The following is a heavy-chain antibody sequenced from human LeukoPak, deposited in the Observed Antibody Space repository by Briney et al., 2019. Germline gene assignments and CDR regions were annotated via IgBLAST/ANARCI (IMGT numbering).Heavy chain of an antibody. CDR1: GFTFSSYG. Sequence: GRSLRLSCAASGFTFSSYGMHWVRQAPGKGLEWVAVISYDGSNKYYADSVKGRFTISRDNSKNTLYLQMNSLRAEDTAVYYCAKYVVVTAWVSFDYWGQGTLVTVSS. D-gene: IGHD2-21*02. CDR2: ISYDGSNK. J-gene: IGHJ4*02. V-gene: IGHV3-30*18. CDR3: AKYVVVTAWVSFDY.